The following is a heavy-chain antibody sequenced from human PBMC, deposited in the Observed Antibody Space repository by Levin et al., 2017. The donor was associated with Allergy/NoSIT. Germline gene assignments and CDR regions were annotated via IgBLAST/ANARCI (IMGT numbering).Heavy chain of an antibody. V-gene: IGHV4-39*01. J-gene: IGHJ3*02. CDR3: ARPGFHAPVVALVSTGDAFDI. Sequence: SETLSLTCTVSGGSISSSSYYWGWIRQPPGKGLEWIGSIYYSGSTYYNPSLKSRVTISVDTSKNQFSLKLSSVTAADTAVYYCARPGFHAPVVALVSTGDAFDIWGQGTMVTVSS. D-gene: IGHD3-22*01. CDR2: IYYSGST. CDR1: GGSISSSSYY.